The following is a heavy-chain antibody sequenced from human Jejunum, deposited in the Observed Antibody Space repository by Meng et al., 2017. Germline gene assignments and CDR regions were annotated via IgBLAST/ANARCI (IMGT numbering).Heavy chain of an antibody. D-gene: IGHD3-16*01. CDR2: ISDSGGST. CDR1: GFTFTSYA. J-gene: IGHJ4*02. V-gene: IGHV3-23*01. Sequence: ESLKISCAASGFTFTSYAMSWVRQAPGRGLEWVSTISDSGGSTFYADSVKGRFTISRDNSKNTLYLQMNSLRAEDTAVYYCAKLLLITFGGVIVKESYFDYWGQGTLVTVSS. CDR3: AKLLLITFGGVIVKESYFDY.